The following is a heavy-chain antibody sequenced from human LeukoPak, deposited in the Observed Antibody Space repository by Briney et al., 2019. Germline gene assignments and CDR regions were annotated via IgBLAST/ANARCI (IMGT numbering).Heavy chain of an antibody. V-gene: IGHV4-59*01. CDR2: IYSSGST. J-gene: IGHJ6*03. D-gene: IGHD3-22*01. CDR1: GGPINYNY. CDR3: ARDTRFSDTSGYYYSRFYMDV. Sequence: PSETLSLTCTVSGGPINYNYWSRIRQPPGERLEYIGYIYSSGSTNYNPSLKGRVTISLDTSKDQFSLKLTSVTAADTAVYYCARDTRFSDTSGYYYSRFYMDVWGKGTTVTVSS.